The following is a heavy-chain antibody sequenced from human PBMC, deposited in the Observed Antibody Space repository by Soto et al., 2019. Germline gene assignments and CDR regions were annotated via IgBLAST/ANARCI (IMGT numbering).Heavy chain of an antibody. J-gene: IGHJ4*02. D-gene: IGHD3-10*01. Sequence: QVQLQESGPGLVKPSETLSLTCTVSGGSISSYYWSWVRQPPGKGLDWIGFIYYTGSTNYNPSLKSRVTISVDTSKNQFSLKLSSVTAADTALYYCARRGDGFFDFWGQGSLVTVSS. CDR2: IYYTGST. CDR1: GGSISSYY. V-gene: IGHV4-59*01. CDR3: ARRGDGFFDF.